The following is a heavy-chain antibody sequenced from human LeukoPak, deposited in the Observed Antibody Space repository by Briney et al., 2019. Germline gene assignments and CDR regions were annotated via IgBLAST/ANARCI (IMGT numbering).Heavy chain of an antibody. CDR1: GFTFSTYW. Sequence: PGGSLRLSCAASGFTFSTYWMSWVRQAPGKGLEWVANIKQDGSEKYVDSVEGRFTISRDNAKNSLYLQMNSLRAEDTAMYYCARDSAGNDYWGQGTLVTVSS. D-gene: IGHD6-13*01. CDR3: ARDSAGNDY. J-gene: IGHJ4*02. V-gene: IGHV3-7*01. CDR2: IKQDGSEK.